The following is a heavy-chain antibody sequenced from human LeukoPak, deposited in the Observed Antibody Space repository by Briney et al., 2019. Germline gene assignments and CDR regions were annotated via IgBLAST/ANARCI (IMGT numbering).Heavy chain of an antibody. CDR2: ISYDGSNK. CDR3: ARDDRPATMIVVAADY. J-gene: IGHJ4*02. V-gene: IGHV3-30*19. CDR1: GFSLSGYG. D-gene: IGHD3-22*01. Sequence: GRSLRLSCAASGFSLSGYGMHWVRQAPGQGLEWVAVISYDGSNKYYADSVKGRFTISRDNSKNTLYLQMNSLRAEDTAVYYCARDDRPATMIVVAADYWGQGTLVTVSS.